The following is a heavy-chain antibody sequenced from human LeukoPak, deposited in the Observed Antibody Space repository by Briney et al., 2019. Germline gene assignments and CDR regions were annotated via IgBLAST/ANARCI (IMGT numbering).Heavy chain of an antibody. Sequence: ASVKVSCKASGYTFSSYYMHWGRQAPGQGVEWMGIINPSGGSTSYAQKFKGRVTMTRDMSTSTVYLELSSLRSEDTAVYYCARGTTVTKYGDAFDIWGQGTMVTVSS. J-gene: IGHJ3*02. CDR1: GYTFSSYY. CDR2: INPSGGST. CDR3: ARGTTVTKYGDAFDI. D-gene: IGHD4-17*01. V-gene: IGHV1-46*01.